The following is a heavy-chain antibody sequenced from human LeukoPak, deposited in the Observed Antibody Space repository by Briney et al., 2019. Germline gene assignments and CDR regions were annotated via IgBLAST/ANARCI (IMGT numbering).Heavy chain of an antibody. CDR1: GFILSIYA. Sequence: PGRSLRLFCAASGFILSIYAMHWARQAPGKGLEWVAVISYDGSNKYYADSVKGRFTISRDNSKNTLYLQMNSLRAEDTAVYYCAGGSIPDWGQGTLVTVSS. CDR3: AGGSIPD. CDR2: ISYDGSNK. D-gene: IGHD2-2*01. J-gene: IGHJ4*02. V-gene: IGHV3-30*04.